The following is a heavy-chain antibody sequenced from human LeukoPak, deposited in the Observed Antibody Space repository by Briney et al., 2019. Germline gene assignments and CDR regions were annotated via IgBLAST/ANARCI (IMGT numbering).Heavy chain of an antibody. Sequence: SETLSLTCTVSGDSVSSNRYSWGWIRQPPGKGLEWIGEIYHSGSTNYNPSLKSRITISVDMSKNQFSLKLSSVTAADTAVYYCARERSGSEIFARSFDIWGQGTMVTVSS. CDR3: ARERSGSEIFARSFDI. CDR2: IYHSGST. V-gene: IGHV4-39*07. CDR1: GDSVSSNRYS. D-gene: IGHD3-3*01. J-gene: IGHJ3*02.